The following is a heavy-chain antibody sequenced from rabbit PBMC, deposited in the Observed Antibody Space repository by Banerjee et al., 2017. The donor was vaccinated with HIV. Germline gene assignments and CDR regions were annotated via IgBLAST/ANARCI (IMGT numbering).Heavy chain of an antibody. CDR1: GLDFSSGYW. D-gene: IGHD2-1*01. CDR2: IYTGDGNT. Sequence: QEQLEESGGDLVKPEGSLTLTCKASGLDFSSGYWICWVRQAPGKGPEWIACIYTGDGNTYYASWAKGRFTISKTSSTVDLKMTSLTAADTATYFCARGGDNYIDSFDPWGPGTLVTVS. V-gene: IGHV1S45*01. CDR3: ARGGDNYIDSFDP. J-gene: IGHJ2*01.